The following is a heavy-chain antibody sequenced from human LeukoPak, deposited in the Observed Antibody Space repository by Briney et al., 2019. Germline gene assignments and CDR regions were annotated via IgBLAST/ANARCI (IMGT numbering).Heavy chain of an antibody. CDR3: ARDRGWGLRFLDY. V-gene: IGHV3-7*01. Sequence: PGGSLRLSCAASGFTFSSYWMTWVRQAPGKGLEGVANIKQDGSEKYYVDSVKGRFTISRDNAKNSLYLQMDSLRAEDTAMYFCARDRGWGLRFLDYWGQGTLVTVSS. D-gene: IGHD4-17*01. CDR1: GFTFSSYW. J-gene: IGHJ4*02. CDR2: IKQDGSEK.